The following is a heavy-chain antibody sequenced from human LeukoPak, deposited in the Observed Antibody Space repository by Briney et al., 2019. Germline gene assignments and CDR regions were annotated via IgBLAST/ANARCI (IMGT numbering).Heavy chain of an antibody. D-gene: IGHD1-26*01. CDR1: GFTFSSYW. V-gene: IGHV3-48*02. Sequence: PGGSLRLSCAASGFTFSSYWMSWVRQAPGKGLEWVSYIGGSRSTIYYADSVKGRFTISRDNAKNSLYLQMDSLRDEDTAVYYCARWESGSYLVLDYWGQGTLVTVSS. CDR3: ARWESGSYLVLDY. J-gene: IGHJ4*02. CDR2: IGGSRSTI.